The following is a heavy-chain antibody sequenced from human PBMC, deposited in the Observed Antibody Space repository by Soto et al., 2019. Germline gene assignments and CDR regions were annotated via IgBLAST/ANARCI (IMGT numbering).Heavy chain of an antibody. Sequence: AGSLKLSCAASGFTVISNYMSGVRQAPGKGLEWVSVIYSGGSTYYADSVKGRFTISRDNSKNTLYLQMNSLRAEDTAVYYCARGSTVTTRGVFDYWGQGTLVTVSS. D-gene: IGHD4-4*01. CDR3: ARGSTVTTRGVFDY. J-gene: IGHJ4*02. V-gene: IGHV3-53*01. CDR2: IYSGGST. CDR1: GFTVISNY.